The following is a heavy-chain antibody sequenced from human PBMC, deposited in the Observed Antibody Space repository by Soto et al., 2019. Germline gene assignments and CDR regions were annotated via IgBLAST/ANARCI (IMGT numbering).Heavy chain of an antibody. D-gene: IGHD3-9*01. J-gene: IGHJ4*02. Sequence: PGGSLRLSCAASGLTFSSYAMHWVRQAPGKGLEWVAVISYDGSNKYYADSVKGRFTISRDNSKNTLYLQMNSLRAEDTAVYYCARYDNYDILTGYFTALRVWGQGARVTVTA. V-gene: IGHV3-30-3*01. CDR3: ARYDNYDILTGYFTALRV. CDR2: ISYDGSNK. CDR1: GLTFSSYA.